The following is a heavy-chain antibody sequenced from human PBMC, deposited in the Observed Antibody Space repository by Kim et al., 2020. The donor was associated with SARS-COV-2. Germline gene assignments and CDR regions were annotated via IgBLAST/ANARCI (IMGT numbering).Heavy chain of an antibody. Sequence: GGSLRLSCAASGFAFSSYEMNWVRQASGKGLEWVSDITNSGSNRYYTASVKGRFTISRDNAKNSLYLQMNTLGAEDTGVYYCARAIVKFGFWSDYPRGGMDGWGQGATVIVSS. CDR3: ARAIVKFGFWSDYPRGGMDG. J-gene: IGHJ6*02. V-gene: IGHV3-48*03. CDR1: GFAFSSYE. D-gene: IGHD3-3*01. CDR2: ITNSGSNR.